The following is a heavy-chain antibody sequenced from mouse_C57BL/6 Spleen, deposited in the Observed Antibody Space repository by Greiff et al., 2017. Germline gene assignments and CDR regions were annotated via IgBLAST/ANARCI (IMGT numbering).Heavy chain of an antibody. CDR1: GYAFSSYW. Sequence: QVQLQQSGAELVKPGASVTISCKASGYAFSSYWMNWVKQRPGKGLEWIGQIYPGDGDTNYNGKFKGKATLTADKSSSTAYMQLSSLTSEDSAVYFCACYYDEYAMDYWGQGTSVTVSS. J-gene: IGHJ4*01. D-gene: IGHD2-4*01. V-gene: IGHV1-80*01. CDR2: IYPGDGDT. CDR3: ACYYDEYAMDY.